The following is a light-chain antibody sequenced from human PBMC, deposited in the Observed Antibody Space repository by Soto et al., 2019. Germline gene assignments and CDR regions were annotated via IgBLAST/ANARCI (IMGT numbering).Light chain of an antibody. Sequence: DIVMTQSPDSLAVSLGERATINCKSSQSVLYSPNNKNYLAWYQQKPGQPPKLLIYWASTRESGVPDRFSGSGSGTDFTLSISNLQAEDVAIYYCHQYANTPWTFGQGTKVEVK. CDR3: HQYANTPWT. V-gene: IGKV4-1*01. J-gene: IGKJ1*01. CDR2: WAS. CDR1: QSVLYSPNNKNY.